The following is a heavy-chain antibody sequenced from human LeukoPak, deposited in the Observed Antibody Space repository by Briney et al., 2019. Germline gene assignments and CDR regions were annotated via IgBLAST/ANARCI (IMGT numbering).Heavy chain of an antibody. CDR1: GFTFSIYA. D-gene: IGHD2-15*01. V-gene: IGHV3-23*01. CDR2: ISGGGGST. Sequence: GGSLRLSCAASGFTFSIYAMSWVRQAPGKGLEWVSAISGGGGSTYYADSVKGRFTISRDNSKNTLYLQMNSLRAEDTAVYYCAKDVTLGYRDYWGQGTLVTVSS. J-gene: IGHJ4*02. CDR3: AKDVTLGYRDY.